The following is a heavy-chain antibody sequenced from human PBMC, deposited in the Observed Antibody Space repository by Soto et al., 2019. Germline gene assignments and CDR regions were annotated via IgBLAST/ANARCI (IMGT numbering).Heavy chain of an antibody. D-gene: IGHD3-16*02. Sequence: GGSLRLSCSASGFTFSSYAMHWVRQAPGKGLEYVSAISSNGGSTYYADSVKGRFTISRDNSKNTLYLQMSSLRAEDTPVYYLVKGGSYLVGPYFDYWGQGTLVTVSS. CDR1: GFTFSSYA. CDR3: VKGGSYLVGPYFDY. CDR2: ISSNGGST. V-gene: IGHV3-64D*06. J-gene: IGHJ4*02.